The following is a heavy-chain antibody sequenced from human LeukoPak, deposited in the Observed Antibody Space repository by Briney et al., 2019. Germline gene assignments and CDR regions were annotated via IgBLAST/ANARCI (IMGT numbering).Heavy chain of an antibody. D-gene: IGHD3-10*01. CDR1: GGSSSGYY. CDR3: ARVKAAGPKSITMVRGVIKGSTVDY. Sequence: PSETLSLTCAVYGGSSSGYYWSWIRQPPGKGLEWIGEINHSGSTNYNPSLKSRVTISVDTSKNQFSLKLSSVTAADTAVYYCARVKAAGPKSITMVRGVIKGSTVDYWGQGTLVTVSS. J-gene: IGHJ4*02. V-gene: IGHV4-34*01. CDR2: INHSGST.